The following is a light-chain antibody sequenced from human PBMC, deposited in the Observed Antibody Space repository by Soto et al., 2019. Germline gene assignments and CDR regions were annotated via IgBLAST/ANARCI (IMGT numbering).Light chain of an antibody. CDR3: CSYAGSNSLYV. V-gene: IGLV2-8*01. CDR1: SSDDGGYNY. CDR2: EVS. Sequence: QSALTQPPSASGSPGQSVTISCTGTSSDDGGYNYVSWYQQYPGKAPKLMIYEVSKRPSGVPERFSGSKSGNKASLTVSGLQAEDEADYYCCSYAGSNSLYVFGAGTKLTVL. J-gene: IGLJ1*01.